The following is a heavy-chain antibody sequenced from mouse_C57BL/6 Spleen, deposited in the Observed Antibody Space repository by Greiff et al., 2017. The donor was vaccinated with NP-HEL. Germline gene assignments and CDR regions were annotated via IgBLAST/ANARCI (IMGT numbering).Heavy chain of an antibody. J-gene: IGHJ4*01. V-gene: IGHV1-64*01. Sequence: VQLQQPGAELVKPGASVKLSCKASGYTFTSYWMHWVKQRPGQGLEWIGMIHPNSGSTNYNEKFKSKATLTVDKSSSTAYMQLSSLTSEDSAVYYCARPSTMRALYAMDYWGQGTSVTVSS. CDR3: ARPSTMRALYAMDY. CDR2: IHPNSGST. CDR1: GYTFTSYW. D-gene: IGHD2-4*01.